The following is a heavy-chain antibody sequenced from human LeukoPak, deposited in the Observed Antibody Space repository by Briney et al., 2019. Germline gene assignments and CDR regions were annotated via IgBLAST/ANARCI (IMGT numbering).Heavy chain of an antibody. CDR1: GGSINSGSYY. CDR2: IYTSGST. CDR3: ARGGVDSSSSIDY. V-gene: IGHV4-61*02. D-gene: IGHD6-6*01. Sequence: SETLSLTCTVSGGSINSGSYYWSWIRQPAGKGLEWIGRIYTSGSTNYNPSLKSRVTISVDTSKNQFSLKLSSVTAADTAVYYCARGGVDSSSSIDYWGQGTLVTVSS. J-gene: IGHJ4*02.